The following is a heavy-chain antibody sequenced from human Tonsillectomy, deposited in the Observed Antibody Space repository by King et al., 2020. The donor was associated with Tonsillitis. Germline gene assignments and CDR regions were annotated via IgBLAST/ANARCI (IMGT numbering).Heavy chain of an antibody. J-gene: IGHJ4*02. V-gene: IGHV3-21*01. CDR1: GFTFNTYT. D-gene: IGHD3-22*01. CDR3: AREGVGGYGVGYDTRCPFDY. Sequence: VQLVESGGGLVKPGGSLRLSCAASGFTFNTYTMNWVRQAPGKGLEWVSSISSSSSYIYYADSVKGRFTISRDNAKNSLYLQMNSLRAEDTAVYYCAREGVGGYGVGYDTRCPFDYWGQGTLVTVSS. CDR2: ISSSSSYI.